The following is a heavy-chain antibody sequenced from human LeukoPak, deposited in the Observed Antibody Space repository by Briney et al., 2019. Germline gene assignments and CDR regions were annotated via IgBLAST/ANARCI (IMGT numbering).Heavy chain of an antibody. CDR2: ISGSGGST. J-gene: IGHJ4*02. CDR1: GFTLSSYA. CDR3: AKPPGIAVAGTFDY. D-gene: IGHD6-19*01. Sequence: GGSLRLSCAASGFTLSSYAMSWVRQAPGKGLEWVSAISGSGGSTYYADSVKGRFTISRDNSKNTLYLQMNSLRAEDTAVYYCAKPPGIAVAGTFDYWGQGTLVTVSS. V-gene: IGHV3-23*01.